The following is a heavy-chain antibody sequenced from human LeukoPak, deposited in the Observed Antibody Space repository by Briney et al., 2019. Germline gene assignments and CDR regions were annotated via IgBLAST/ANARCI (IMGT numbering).Heavy chain of an antibody. Sequence: ASVKVSCKASGYTFTSYYVHWVRQAPGQGLEWMGIIHPGGGSTRYAQQFQGRVTLTRDTSASTVYMELSSLNSEDTAVYYCAREHSSSWDQFDYWGQGTLVTVSS. CDR3: AREHSSSWDQFDY. CDR2: IHPGGGST. J-gene: IGHJ4*02. V-gene: IGHV1-46*01. CDR1: GYTFTSYY. D-gene: IGHD6-13*01.